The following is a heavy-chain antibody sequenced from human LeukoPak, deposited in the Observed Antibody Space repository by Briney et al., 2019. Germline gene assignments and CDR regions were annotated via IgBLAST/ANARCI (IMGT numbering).Heavy chain of an antibody. CDR3: ARDSRSAARSVWWFDP. D-gene: IGHD2-2*01. J-gene: IGHJ5*02. V-gene: IGHV1-2*02. CDR1: GYTFTGYY. Sequence: GASVKVSCKASGYTFTGYYVHWVRQAPGQGLEWMGWINPNSGGTNYAQKFQGRVTMTRDTSISTAYMELSRLRSDDTAVYYCARDSRSAARSVWWFDPWGQGTLVTVSS. CDR2: INPNSGGT.